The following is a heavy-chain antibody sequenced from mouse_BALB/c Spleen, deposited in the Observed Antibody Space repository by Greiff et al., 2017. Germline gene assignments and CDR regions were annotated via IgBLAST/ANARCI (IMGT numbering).Heavy chain of an antibody. CDR1: GYTFTSYW. Sequence: VQLQQSGAELAKPGASVKMSCKASGYTFTSYWMHWVKQRPGQGLEWIGYINPSTGYTEYNQKFKDKATLTADKSSSTAYMQLSSLTSEDSAVYYCARSIAEYWGQGTLVTVSA. J-gene: IGHJ3*01. CDR2: INPSTGYT. D-gene: IGHD2-12*01. V-gene: IGHV1-7*01. CDR3: ARSIAEY.